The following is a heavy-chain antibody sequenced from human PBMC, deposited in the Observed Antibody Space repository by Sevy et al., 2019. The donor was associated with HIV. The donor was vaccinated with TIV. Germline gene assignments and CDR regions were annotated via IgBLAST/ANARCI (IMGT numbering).Heavy chain of an antibody. Sequence: GGSLRLSCAASGFSFSSYAMSWVRQTPGKGLQRVSVISGGGGSTYYADSVKGRFTIFRDNSKNTVYLQMNSLRAEDTAVYYCASRPELGVGILTGDLDVWCQGTKVTVSS. D-gene: IGHD3-3*01. CDR3: ASRPELGVGILTGDLDV. CDR1: GFSFSSYA. V-gene: IGHV3-23*01. CDR2: ISGGGGST. J-gene: IGHJ6*02.